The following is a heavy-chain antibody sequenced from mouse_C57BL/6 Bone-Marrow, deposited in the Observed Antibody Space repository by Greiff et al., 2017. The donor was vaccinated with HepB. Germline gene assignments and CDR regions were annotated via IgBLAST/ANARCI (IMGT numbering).Heavy chain of an antibody. D-gene: IGHD1-1*01. CDR3: ARDGSSLDY. Sequence: VQLQQSGPVLVKPGASVKMSCKASGYTFTDYYMNWVKQSHGKSLEWIGVINPYNGGTSYNQKFKGKATLTVDKSSSTAYMELNSLTSEDSAVYYCARDGSSLDYWGQGTSVTVSS. J-gene: IGHJ4*01. CDR1: GYTFTDYY. CDR2: INPYNGGT. V-gene: IGHV1-19*01.